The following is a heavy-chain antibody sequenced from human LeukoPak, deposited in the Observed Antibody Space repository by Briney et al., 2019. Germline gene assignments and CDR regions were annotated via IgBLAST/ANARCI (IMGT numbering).Heavy chain of an antibody. CDR2: IIPVFGTA. J-gene: IGHJ6*03. Sequence: SVKVSCKASGGTFSSYAISWVRQAPGQGLEWMGGIIPVFGTANYAQKFQGRVTITADESTSAAYMELSSLRSEDTAVYYCARDDIEYSSSSGYYYMDVWGKGTTVTVSS. D-gene: IGHD6-6*01. CDR3: ARDDIEYSSSSGYYYMDV. CDR1: GGTFSSYA. V-gene: IGHV1-69*01.